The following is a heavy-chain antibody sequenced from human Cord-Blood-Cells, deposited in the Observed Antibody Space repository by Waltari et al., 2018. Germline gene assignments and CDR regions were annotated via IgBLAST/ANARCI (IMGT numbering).Heavy chain of an antibody. Sequence: QVQLQESGPGLVKPSETLSLTCTVSGYSISSGSYWGWIRQPPGKGLEWIGSIYHSGSTYYNPSLKSRVTISVDTSKNQFSLKLSSVTAADTAVYYCARSSSWYEAYYWGQGTLVTVSS. CDR1: GYSISSGSY. J-gene: IGHJ4*02. D-gene: IGHD6-13*01. V-gene: IGHV4-38-2*02. CDR2: IYHSGST. CDR3: ARSSSWYEAYY.